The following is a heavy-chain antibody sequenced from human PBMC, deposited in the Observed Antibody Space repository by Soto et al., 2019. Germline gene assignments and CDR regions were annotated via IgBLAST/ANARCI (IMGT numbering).Heavy chain of an antibody. CDR3: ARAPGIVVVVAATYYYYGMDV. J-gene: IGHJ6*02. D-gene: IGHD2-15*01. CDR2: IIPIFGTA. V-gene: IGHV1-69*06. CDR1: GGTFSSYA. Sequence: SVKVSCKASGGTFSSYAISWVRQAPGQGLEWMGGIIPIFGTANYAQKFQGRVTITADKSTSTACMELSSLRSEDTAVYYCARAPGIVVVVAATYYYYGMDVWGQGTTVTVSS.